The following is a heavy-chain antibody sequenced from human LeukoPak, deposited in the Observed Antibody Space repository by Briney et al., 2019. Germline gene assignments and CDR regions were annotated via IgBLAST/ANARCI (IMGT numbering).Heavy chain of an antibody. J-gene: IGHJ5*02. CDR3: ARRFDP. Sequence: GGSLRLSCAASGFTFDDYAMHWVRQAPGKGLEWVSYISSSSSTIYYADSVKGRFTISRDNAKNSLYLQMNSLRDEDTAVYYCARRFDPWGQGTLVTVSS. V-gene: IGHV3-48*02. CDR2: ISSSSSTI. CDR1: GFTFDDYA.